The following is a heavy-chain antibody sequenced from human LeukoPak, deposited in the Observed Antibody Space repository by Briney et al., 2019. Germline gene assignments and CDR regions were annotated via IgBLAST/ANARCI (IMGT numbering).Heavy chain of an antibody. CDR3: ARETGDAGGYYYYYMDV. J-gene: IGHJ6*03. CDR2: IYYSGST. Sequence: SETLSLTCTVSGGSISSSSYYWGWIRQPPGKGLEWIGSIYYSGSTYYNPSLKSRVTISVDTSKNQFSLKLSSVTAADTAVYYCARETGDAGGYYYYYMDVWGKGTTVTISS. V-gene: IGHV4-39*07. CDR1: GGSISSSSYY. D-gene: IGHD7-27*01.